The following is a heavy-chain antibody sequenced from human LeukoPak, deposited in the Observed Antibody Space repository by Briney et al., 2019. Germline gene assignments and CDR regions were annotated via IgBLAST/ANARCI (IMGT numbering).Heavy chain of an antibody. V-gene: IGHV3-73*01. CDR1: GFTFSGSA. J-gene: IGHJ4*02. CDR3: TGNYYGSGSYADFDY. D-gene: IGHD3-10*01. CDR2: IRSTANGYAT. Sequence: PGGSLRLSCGDSGFTFSGSALHWVRETPEEGGEWVGRIRSTANGYATASSASVKGRFTISRDDSKNTAYLQMDSPKTEDTAVYYCTGNYYGSGSYADFDYWGQGTLVTVSS.